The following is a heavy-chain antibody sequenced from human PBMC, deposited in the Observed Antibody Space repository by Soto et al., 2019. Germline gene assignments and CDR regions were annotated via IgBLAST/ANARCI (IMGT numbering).Heavy chain of an antibody. V-gene: IGHV3-11*05. CDR1: GFTFSDYY. J-gene: IGHJ4*02. D-gene: IGHD3-22*01. CDR3: ARVYYYDSSGYYYFDY. Sequence: PGGSLRLSCAASGFTFSDYYMSWIRQAPGKGLEWVSYISSSSSYTNYADSVKGRFTISRDNAKNSLYLQMNSLRAEDTAVYYCARVYYYDSSGYYYFDYWGQGTLVTVSS. CDR2: ISSSSSYT.